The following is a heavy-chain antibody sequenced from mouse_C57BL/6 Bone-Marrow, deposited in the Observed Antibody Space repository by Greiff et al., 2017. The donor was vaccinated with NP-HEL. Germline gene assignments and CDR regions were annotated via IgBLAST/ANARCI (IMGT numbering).Heavy chain of an antibody. Sequence: QVQLQQSGPELVRPGASVKISCKAPGYTFTNHWMQWVRQRPGQGLEWIGEIFPGSGSTYYNQKFKGKATLTVDTSSSTAYMQLSSLTSEDCAVYFCATDDYDGYYYAMDYWGQGTSVTVSS. J-gene: IGHJ4*01. V-gene: IGHV1-56*01. CDR2: IFPGSGST. D-gene: IGHD2-4*01. CDR1: GYTFTNHW. CDR3: ATDDYDGYYYAMDY.